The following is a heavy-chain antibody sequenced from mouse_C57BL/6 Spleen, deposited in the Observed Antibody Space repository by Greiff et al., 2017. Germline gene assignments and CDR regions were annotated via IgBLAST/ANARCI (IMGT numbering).Heavy chain of an antibody. CDR2: IYPGDGDT. D-gene: IGHD2-1*01. J-gene: IGHJ4*01. Sequence: QVQLQQTGPELVKPGASVKISCKASGYAFSSSWMNWVKQRPGKGLEWIGRIYPGDGDTNYNGKFKGKATLTADKSSSTAYMQLSSLTSEDSAVYFCARELYELPPYAMDYWGQGTSVTVSS. CDR1: GYAFSSSW. V-gene: IGHV1-82*01. CDR3: ARELYELPPYAMDY.